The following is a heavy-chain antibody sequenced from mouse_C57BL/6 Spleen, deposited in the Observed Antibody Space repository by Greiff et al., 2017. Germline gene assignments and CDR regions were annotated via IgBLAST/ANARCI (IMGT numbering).Heavy chain of an antibody. J-gene: IGHJ2*01. D-gene: IGHD2-3*01. CDR2: SYPGDGDT. CDR3: AREDGPFDY. CDR1: GYAFSSSW. Sequence: QVQLQQSGPELVKPGASVKISCKASGYAFSSSWMNWVKQRPGKGLEWIGRSYPGDGDTNYNGKFKGKATLTADKSASTAYMQLSSLTSEDSAVYFCAREDGPFDYWGQGTTLTVSS. V-gene: IGHV1-82*01.